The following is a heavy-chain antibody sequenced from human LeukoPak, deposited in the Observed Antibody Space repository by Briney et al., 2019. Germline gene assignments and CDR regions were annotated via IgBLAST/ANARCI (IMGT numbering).Heavy chain of an antibody. D-gene: IGHD3-9*01. CDR2: IYYSGST. CDR3: AGGRAPGGPLRYFDWSPQTWFDP. CDR1: GGSISSSSDY. Sequence: PSETLSLTCTVSGGSISSSSDYWGWIRQPPGKGLEWIGSIYYSGSTYYNPSLKSRVTISVDTSKNQFSLKLSSVTAADTAVYYCAGGRAPGGPLRYFDWSPQTWFDPWGQGTLVTVSS. V-gene: IGHV4-39*07. J-gene: IGHJ5*02.